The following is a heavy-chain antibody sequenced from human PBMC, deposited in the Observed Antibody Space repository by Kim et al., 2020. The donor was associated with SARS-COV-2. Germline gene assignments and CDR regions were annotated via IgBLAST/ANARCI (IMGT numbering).Heavy chain of an antibody. CDR2: INHSGST. CDR3: ARGRVHYGVRD. J-gene: IGHJ4*02. Sequence: SETLSLTCAVYGGSFSGYYWSWIRQPPGKGLEWIGEINHSGSTNYNPSLKSRVTISVDTSKNQFSLKLSSVTAADTAVYYCARGRVHYGVRDWGQGTLVTVSS. V-gene: IGHV4-34*01. CDR1: GGSFSGYY. D-gene: IGHD4-17*01.